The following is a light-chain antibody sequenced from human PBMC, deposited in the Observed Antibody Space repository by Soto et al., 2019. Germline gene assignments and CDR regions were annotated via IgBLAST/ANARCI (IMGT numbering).Light chain of an antibody. Sequence: IQMTQSPSSLSASVGDRVTITCRASQSITSYLNWYQQKPGKAPKLLIYAASSLQTGVPSRFSGGGSGTDFTLTIDNLQPEDFATYYCQQVDAYPSTFGGGTKVDIK. J-gene: IGKJ4*01. CDR3: QQVDAYPST. CDR2: AAS. V-gene: IGKV1-39*01. CDR1: QSITSY.